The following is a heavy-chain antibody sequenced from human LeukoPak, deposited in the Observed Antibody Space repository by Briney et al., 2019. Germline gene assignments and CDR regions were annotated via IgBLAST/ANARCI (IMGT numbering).Heavy chain of an antibody. V-gene: IGHV4-39*02. D-gene: IGHD3-10*01. CDR3: ARDTYLYRGGSDY. CDR1: GGSIIIDNYY. J-gene: IGHJ4*02. CDR2: MSYAGHT. Sequence: LETLSLTCTVSGGSIIIDNYYWSWIRQPPGKGLLWIGSMSYAGHTYYNPSLQSRVTISVDTSKNQFSLNLASVTAADTAIYYCARDTYLYRGGSDYWGLGTLVTVSS.